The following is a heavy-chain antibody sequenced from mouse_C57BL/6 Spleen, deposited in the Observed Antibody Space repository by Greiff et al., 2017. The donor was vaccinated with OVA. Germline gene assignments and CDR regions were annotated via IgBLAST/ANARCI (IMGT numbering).Heavy chain of an antibody. Sequence: QVQLQQPGAELVKPGASVKLSCKASGYTFTSSWMQWVKQRPGQGLEWIGEIDPSDSYTNYNQKFKGKATLTVDTSSSTAYMQLSSLTSADSAVYDCARLPLFIAMDYWGQGTSVTVSS. D-gene: IGHD2-2*01. V-gene: IGHV1-50*01. CDR2: IDPSDSYT. J-gene: IGHJ4*01. CDR3: ARLPLFIAMDY. CDR1: GYTFTSSW.